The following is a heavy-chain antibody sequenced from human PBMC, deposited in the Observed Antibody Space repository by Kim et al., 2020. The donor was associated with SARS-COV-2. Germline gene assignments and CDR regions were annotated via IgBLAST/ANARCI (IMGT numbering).Heavy chain of an antibody. Sequence: ASVKVSCKTSGYDFSNFAMNWVRQAPGQGLEWMGWINTKTGNPTYAQAFTGRFTFSLDTAATTTYLHISSLQAEDTAVYFCAREAMYNSTWADYWSQGTLVTGSP. D-gene: IGHD6-13*01. CDR1: GYDFSNFA. CDR2: INTKTGNP. J-gene: IGHJ4*02. CDR3: AREAMYNSTWADY. V-gene: IGHV7-4-1*01.